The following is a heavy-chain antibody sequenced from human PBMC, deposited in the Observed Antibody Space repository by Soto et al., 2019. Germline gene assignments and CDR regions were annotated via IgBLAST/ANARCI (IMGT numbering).Heavy chain of an antibody. Sequence: QVQLVESGGGVVQPGRSLRLSCAASGFTFSSYAMHWVRQAPGKGLEWVAVISYDGSNKYYADSVKGRFTISRDNSKNPLYRKMKRRRAGARGVYYGGGEGVGGGGGFDYWGQGTLVTVSS. CDR2: ISYDGSNK. J-gene: IGHJ4*02. V-gene: IGHV3-30-3*01. CDR3: GGEGVGGGGGFDY. CDR1: GFTFSSYA. D-gene: IGHD3-16*01.